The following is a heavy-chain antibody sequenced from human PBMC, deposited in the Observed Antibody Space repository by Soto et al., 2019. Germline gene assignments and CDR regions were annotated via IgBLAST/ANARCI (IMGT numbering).Heavy chain of an antibody. D-gene: IGHD3-9*01. CDR3: ARDVSYYYDILTGYYYYYYYMDV. J-gene: IGHJ6*03. Sequence: PSQTLSLTCAISGDSVSSNSAAWNWIRQSPSRGLEWLGRTYYRSKWYNDYAVSVKSRITINPDTSKNQFSLQLNSVTPEDTAVYYCARDVSYYYDILTGYYYYYYYMDVWGKGTTVTVSS. CDR2: TYYRSKWYN. V-gene: IGHV6-1*01. CDR1: GDSVSSNSAA.